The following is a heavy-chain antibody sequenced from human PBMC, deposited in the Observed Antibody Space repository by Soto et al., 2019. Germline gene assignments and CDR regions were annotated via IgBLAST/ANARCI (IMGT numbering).Heavy chain of an antibody. CDR1: GFTFSSYS. J-gene: IGHJ6*03. CDR3: ARAFWSWYYMDV. Sequence: GGSLRLSCAASGFTFSSYSMNWVRQAPGKGLEWVSSISSSSSYIYYADSVKGRFTISRDNAKNSLYLQMNSLRAEDTAVYYCARAFWSWYYMDVWGKGTTVTVSS. D-gene: IGHD3-3*01. CDR2: ISSSSSYI. V-gene: IGHV3-21*01.